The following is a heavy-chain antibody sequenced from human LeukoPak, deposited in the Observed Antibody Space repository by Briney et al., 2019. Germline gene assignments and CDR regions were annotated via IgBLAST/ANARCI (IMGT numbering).Heavy chain of an antibody. D-gene: IGHD6-13*01. CDR1: GFTVSSNY. CDR3: ARSGIAAAGAFDI. J-gene: IGHJ3*02. V-gene: IGHV3-53*01. CDR2: IYSGGST. Sequence: GGSLRLSCAASGFTVSSNYMSWVRQAPGKELEWVSVIYSGGSTYYADSVKGRFTISRDNSKNTLYLQMNSLRAEDTAVYYCARSGIAAAGAFDIWGQGTMVTVSS.